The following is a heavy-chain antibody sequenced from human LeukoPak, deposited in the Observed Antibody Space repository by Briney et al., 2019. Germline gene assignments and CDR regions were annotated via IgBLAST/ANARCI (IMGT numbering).Heavy chain of an antibody. CDR1: GFVFSTYE. V-gene: IGHV3-23*01. J-gene: IGHJ6*03. CDR3: ARGYYYGSGAGRRTYYHYYYMDV. CDR2: ISGSGGST. D-gene: IGHD3-10*01. Sequence: GGSLRLSCAASGFVFSTYEMDWVRQAPGKGLEWVSAISGSGGSTYYADSVKGRFTISRDNSKNTLYLQMNSLRAEDTAVYYCARGYYYGSGAGRRTYYHYYYMDVWGKGTTVTVSS.